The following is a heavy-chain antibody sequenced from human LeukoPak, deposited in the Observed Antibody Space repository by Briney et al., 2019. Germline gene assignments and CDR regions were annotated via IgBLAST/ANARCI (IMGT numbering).Heavy chain of an antibody. D-gene: IGHD2-2*01. CDR3: AKCYCSGTNCYPDY. CDR1: GFTFSSYA. J-gene: IGHJ4*02. V-gene: IGHV3-23*01. Sequence: GGSLRLSCAASGFTFSSYAMSWVRQAPGKGLEWVSDMNGSGDSTYYADSVKGRFTISRDNSKNTLYLQMSSLRAEDTAVYYCAKCYCSGTNCYPDYWAQGTLVTVSS. CDR2: MNGSGDST.